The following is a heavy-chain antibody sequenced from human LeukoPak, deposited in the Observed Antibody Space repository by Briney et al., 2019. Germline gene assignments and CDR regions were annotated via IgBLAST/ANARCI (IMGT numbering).Heavy chain of an antibody. D-gene: IGHD6-19*01. J-gene: IGHJ4*02. Sequence: SETLSPTCAVYGGSFSGYYWSWIRQPPGKGLEWIGEINHSGSTSYNPSLKSRVTISVDTSKNQFSLKLSSVTAADTAVYYCARGNIAVAGYFDYWGQGTLVTVSS. CDR1: GGSFSGYY. CDR3: ARGNIAVAGYFDY. CDR2: INHSGST. V-gene: IGHV4-34*01.